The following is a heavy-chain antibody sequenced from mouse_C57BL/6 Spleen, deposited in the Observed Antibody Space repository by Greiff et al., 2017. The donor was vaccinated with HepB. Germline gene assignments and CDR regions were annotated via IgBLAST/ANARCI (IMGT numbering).Heavy chain of an antibody. CDR1: GFTFSDAW. CDR2: IRNKANNHAT. J-gene: IGHJ3*01. Sequence: EVKLMESGGGLVQPGGSMKLSCAASGFTFSDAWMDWVRQSPEKGLEWVAEIRNKANNHATYYAESVKGRFTISRDDSKSSVYLQMNSLRAEDTGIYYCTRVYDGYYEGFAYWGQGTLVTVSA. V-gene: IGHV6-6*01. D-gene: IGHD2-3*01. CDR3: TRVYDGYYEGFAY.